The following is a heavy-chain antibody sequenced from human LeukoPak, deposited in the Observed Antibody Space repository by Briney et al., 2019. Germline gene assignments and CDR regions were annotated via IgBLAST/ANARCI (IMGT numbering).Heavy chain of an antibody. V-gene: IGHV1-24*01. D-gene: IGHD1-26*01. CDR3: ATGVSVWELLDY. CDR1: GYTLTELS. J-gene: IGHJ4*02. CDR2: FDPEDGET. Sequence: ASVKVSCKVSGYTLTELSMHWVRQAPGKGLEWMGGFDPEDGETIYAQKFQGRVTVTEDTSTDTAYMELSSLRSEDTAVYYCATGVSVWELLDYWGQGTLVTVSS.